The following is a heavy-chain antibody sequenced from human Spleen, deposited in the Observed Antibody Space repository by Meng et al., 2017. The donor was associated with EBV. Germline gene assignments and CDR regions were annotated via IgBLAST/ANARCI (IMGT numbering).Heavy chain of an antibody. CDR1: DGSFSAFY. J-gene: IGHJ4*02. V-gene: IGHV4-34*01. D-gene: IGHD3-10*01. CDR3: AIGVTLVRGY. Sequence: QVQIQQWGVGLLKPSETLSLTCAVYDGSFSAFYWNWFRQSPGKGLEWIGEINHSGSTNYNPSLKSRVTMSVDTSKNQFSLKLSSLTAADTAMYYCAIGVTLVRGYWGQGTLVTVSS. CDR2: INHSGST.